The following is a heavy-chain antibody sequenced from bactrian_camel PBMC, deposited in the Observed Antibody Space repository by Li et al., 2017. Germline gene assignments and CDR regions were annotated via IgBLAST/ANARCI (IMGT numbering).Heavy chain of an antibody. Sequence: VQLVESGGGSVQAGGSLRLSCAASGVTTSRYCMGWFRQAPGKEREGVTSISPGDTTTYADSVKGRFTISRDNNKNTLYLHMNSLKPEDTAMYICAARPGSCYGLVEGYFGFWGQGTQVTVS. CDR1: GVTTSRYC. D-gene: IGHD3*01. CDR2: ISPGDTT. CDR3: AARPGSCYGLVEGYFGF. J-gene: IGHJ6*01. V-gene: IGHV3S55*01.